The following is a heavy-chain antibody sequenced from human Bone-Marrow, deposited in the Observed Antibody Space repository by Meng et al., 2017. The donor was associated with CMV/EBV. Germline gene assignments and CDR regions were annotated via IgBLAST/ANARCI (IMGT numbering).Heavy chain of an antibody. D-gene: IGHD2-2*01. Sequence: GESLKISCAASGFTFSSYGMHWVRQAPGKGLEWVAFIRYDGSNKYYADSVKGRFTISRDNSKNTLYLQMNSLRAEDTAVYYCAKSPQSRFIVVVPADKQQLREISVSKQGYWGQGTRVTGFS. J-gene: IGHJ4*02. CDR1: GFTFSSYG. V-gene: IGHV3-30*02. CDR3: AKSPQSRFIVVVPADKQQLREISVSKQGY. CDR2: IRYDGSNK.